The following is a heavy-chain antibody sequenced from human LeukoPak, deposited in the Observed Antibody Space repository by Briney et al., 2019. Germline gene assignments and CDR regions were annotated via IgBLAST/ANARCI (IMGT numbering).Heavy chain of an antibody. CDR2: INPNSGGT. Sequence: ASVKVSCKASGYTFTGYYMHWVRQASGQGLEWMGWINPNSGGTNYAQKFQGRVTMTRDTSISTAYTELSRLRSDDTAVYYCARDGIVGATVDYWGQGTLVTVSS. CDR1: GYTFTGYY. V-gene: IGHV1-2*02. D-gene: IGHD1-26*01. J-gene: IGHJ4*02. CDR3: ARDGIVGATVDY.